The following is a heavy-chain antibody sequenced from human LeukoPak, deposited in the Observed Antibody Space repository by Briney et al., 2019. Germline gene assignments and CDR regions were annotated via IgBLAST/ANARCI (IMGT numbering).Heavy chain of an antibody. CDR2: IKQDGSEK. D-gene: IGHD2/OR15-2a*01. CDR1: GFTFSSYW. CDR3: AKVGGISLGY. Sequence: PGGSLRLSCAASGFTFSSYWMSWVRQAPGKGLEWVANIKQDGSEKYYVDSVKDRFTISRDNAEMSLYLQMNSLRAEDTAVYYCAKVGGISLGYRGQGSLVTVSS. J-gene: IGHJ4*02. V-gene: IGHV3-7*01.